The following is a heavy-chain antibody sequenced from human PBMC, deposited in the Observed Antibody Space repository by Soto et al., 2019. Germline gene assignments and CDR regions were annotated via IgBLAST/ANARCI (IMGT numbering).Heavy chain of an antibody. CDR3: ARRPPPNYYYYGMDV. CDR1: GYSFTSYW. D-gene: IGHD6-25*01. J-gene: IGHJ6*02. Sequence: GESLKISCKGSGYSFTSYWISWVRQMPGKGLEWMGRIDPSDSYTNYSPSFQGHVTISADKSISTAYLQWSSLKASDTAMYYCARRPPPNYYYYGMDVWGQGTTVTVSS. CDR2: IDPSDSYT. V-gene: IGHV5-10-1*01.